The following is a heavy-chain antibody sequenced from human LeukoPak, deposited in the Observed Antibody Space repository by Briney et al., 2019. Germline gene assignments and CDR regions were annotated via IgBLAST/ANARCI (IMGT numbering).Heavy chain of an antibody. CDR1: GFTFSDSW. J-gene: IGHJ6*02. D-gene: IGHD3-16*01. Sequence: GGSLRLSCAASGFTFSDSWMSWVRQAPGKGLEWVANMNQDGSEKDYVDSVKGRFTISRDNARNSLYLQMSSLRAEDTAVYFCATYTHWVAGDVWGQGTTVTVSS. CDR2: MNQDGSEK. V-gene: IGHV3-7*01. CDR3: ATYTHWVAGDV.